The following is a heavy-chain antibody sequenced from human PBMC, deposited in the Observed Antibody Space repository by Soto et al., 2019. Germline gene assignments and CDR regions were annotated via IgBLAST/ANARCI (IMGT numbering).Heavy chain of an antibody. Sequence: ASVKVSCKASGGTFSSYAISWVRQAPGQGLEWMGGIIPIFGTANYAQKFQGRVTITADESTSTAYMELSSLRSEDTAVYYCARDGPNNWSYRQPGAFDIWGQGTMVTVSS. CDR3: ARDGPNNWSYRQPGAFDI. J-gene: IGHJ3*02. CDR1: GGTFSSYA. D-gene: IGHD1-7*01. V-gene: IGHV1-69*13. CDR2: IIPIFGTA.